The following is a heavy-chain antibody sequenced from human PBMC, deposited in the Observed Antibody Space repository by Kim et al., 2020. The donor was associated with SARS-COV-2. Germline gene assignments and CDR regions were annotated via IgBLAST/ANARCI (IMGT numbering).Heavy chain of an antibody. J-gene: IGHJ5*02. CDR2: INHSGST. CDR3: ARGRRWLVEGGDWFDP. Sequence: GSLRLSCAVYGGSFSGYYWSWIRQPPGKGLEWIGEINHSGSTNYNPSLKSRVTISVDTSKNQFSLKLSSVTAADTAVYYCARGRRWLVEGGDWFDPWGQGTLVTVSS. D-gene: IGHD6-19*01. V-gene: IGHV4-34*01. CDR1: GGSFSGYY.